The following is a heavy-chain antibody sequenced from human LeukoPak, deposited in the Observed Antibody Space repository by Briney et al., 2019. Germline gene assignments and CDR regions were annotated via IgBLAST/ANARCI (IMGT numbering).Heavy chain of an antibody. J-gene: IGHJ4*02. CDR3: AKDWKFYYVSGSFFPDN. CDR1: GFTFRTYG. Sequence: GGSLRLSCAASGFTFRTYGMHWVRQAPGEGLEWVVVISHDGSKKYYAGFVKGRFTISRDNSKNTLYLHMNSLIPEDTAVYFCAKDWKFYYVSGSFFPDNWGQGTLVTVSP. D-gene: IGHD3-10*01. CDR2: ISHDGSKK. V-gene: IGHV3-30*18.